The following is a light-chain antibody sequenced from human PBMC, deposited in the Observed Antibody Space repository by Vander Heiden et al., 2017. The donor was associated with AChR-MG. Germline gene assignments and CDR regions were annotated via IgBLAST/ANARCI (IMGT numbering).Light chain of an antibody. V-gene: IGLV1-44*01. Sequence: QTVLTQPPPASGTPGQRVTIACSGSSANIGSNTVIWYQQLPGTAPNILIYSKNQRPSGVPDRLSGSKSGTEASLATSGVQDEEEADYYCAAWDDSMNGPVFGGGTKLTVL. CDR1: SANIGSNT. CDR3: AAWDDSMNGPV. J-gene: IGLJ2*01. CDR2: SKN.